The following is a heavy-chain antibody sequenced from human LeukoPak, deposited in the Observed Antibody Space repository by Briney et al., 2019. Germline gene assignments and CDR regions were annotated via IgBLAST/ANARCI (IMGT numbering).Heavy chain of an antibody. V-gene: IGHV3-33*01. CDR3: VRASGSFDY. CDR1: GFTFSDYG. J-gene: IGHJ4*02. CDR2: IWSDGSNK. Sequence: GGSLRLSCAASGFTFSDYGIHWVRQAPGKGLEWEAVIWSDGSNKYYADSVKGRFTISRDNSKKTLYLQMNSLRVEDTAVYYCVRASGSFDYWGQGTLVTVSS. D-gene: IGHD3-10*01.